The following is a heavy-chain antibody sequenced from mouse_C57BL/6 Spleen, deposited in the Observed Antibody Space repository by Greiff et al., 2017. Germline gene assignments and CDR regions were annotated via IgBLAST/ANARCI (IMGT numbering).Heavy chain of an antibody. Sequence: VQLQQSDAELVKPGASVKISCKVSGYTFTDHTIHWMKQKPEQGLEWLGYIYPSDGSTKYNEKFKGKATLTADTSYSTAYVQINSLTSEDSAVYFGASHGSNYVYFDDWGQGTTLTVSS. CDR2: IYPSDGST. J-gene: IGHJ2*01. D-gene: IGHD2-5*01. CDR3: ASHGSNYVYFDD. CDR1: GYTFTDHT. V-gene: IGHV1-78*01.